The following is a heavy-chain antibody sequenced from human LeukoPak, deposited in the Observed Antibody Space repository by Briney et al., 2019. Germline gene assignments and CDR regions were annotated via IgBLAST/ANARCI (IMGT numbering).Heavy chain of an antibody. CDR2: ISSSSSTI. D-gene: IGHD3-22*01. CDR3: AKDRSTGRYYYDSSGYYYFDY. V-gene: IGHV3-48*04. Sequence: PGGSLRLSCAASGFTFSSYSMNWVRQAPGKGLEWVSYISSSSSTIYYADSVKGRFTISRDNAKNSLYLQMNSLRAEDTAVYYCAKDRSTGRYYYDSSGYYYFDYWGQGTLVTVSS. J-gene: IGHJ4*02. CDR1: GFTFSSYS.